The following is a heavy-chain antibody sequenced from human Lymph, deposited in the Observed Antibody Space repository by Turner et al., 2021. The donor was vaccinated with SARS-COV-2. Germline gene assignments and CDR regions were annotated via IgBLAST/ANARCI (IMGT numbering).Heavy chain of an antibody. J-gene: IGHJ6*02. CDR1: GFTFDEYA. V-gene: IGHV3-9*01. CDR2: INWNSGSI. Sequence: EVQLVESGGGLVQPGRSLRLSCAASGFTFDEYAMHWVRQAPGKGLEWVSGINWNSGSIGYADSVKGRFTISRDNAKNSLYLQMNSLRAEDTALYYCAKGRRFGMDVWGQGTTVTVSS. CDR3: AKGRRFGMDV.